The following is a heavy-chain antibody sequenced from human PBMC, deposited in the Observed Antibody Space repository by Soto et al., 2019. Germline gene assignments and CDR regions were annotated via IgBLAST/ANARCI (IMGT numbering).Heavy chain of an antibody. Sequence: GGSLRLSCAASGFTFSSYAMHWVRQAPGKGLEWVAVISYDGSNKYYADSVKGRFTISRDNSKNTLYLQMNSLRAEDTAVYYCARKMEDITMIVVAPPDYWGQGTLVTVSS. CDR1: GFTFSSYA. CDR2: ISYDGSNK. V-gene: IGHV3-30-3*01. CDR3: ARKMEDITMIVVAPPDY. J-gene: IGHJ4*02. D-gene: IGHD3-22*01.